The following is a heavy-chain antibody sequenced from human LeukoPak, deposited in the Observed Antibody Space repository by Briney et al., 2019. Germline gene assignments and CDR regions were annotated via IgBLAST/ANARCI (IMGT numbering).Heavy chain of an antibody. D-gene: IGHD3-22*01. Sequence: GGSLRLSCAASGFTFSSYAMHWVRQAPGKGLEWVAVISYDGSNKYYADSVKGRFTISRDNSKNTLYLQMNSLRAEDTAVYYCARASYDSSGTDRPFDYWGQGTLVTVSS. CDR3: ARASYDSSGTDRPFDY. J-gene: IGHJ4*02. V-gene: IGHV3-30-3*01. CDR1: GFTFSSYA. CDR2: ISYDGSNK.